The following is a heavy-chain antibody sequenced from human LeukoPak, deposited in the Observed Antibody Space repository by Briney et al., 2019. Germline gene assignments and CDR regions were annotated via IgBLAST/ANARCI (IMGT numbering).Heavy chain of an antibody. J-gene: IGHJ5*02. V-gene: IGHV4-34*01. CDR1: GGSFSGYY. Sequence: SETLSLTCAVYGGSFSGYYWSWIRQPPGKGLEWIGEINHSGSTNYNPSLKSRVTISVDTSKNQFSLKLSSVTAADTAVYYCARDLITMVRGVIITSTNWFDPWGQGTLVTVSS. CDR3: ARDLITMVRGVIITSTNWFDP. CDR2: INHSGST. D-gene: IGHD3-10*01.